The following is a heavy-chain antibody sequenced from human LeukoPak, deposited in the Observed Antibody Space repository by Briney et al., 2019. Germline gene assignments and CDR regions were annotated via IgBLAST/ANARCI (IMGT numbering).Heavy chain of an antibody. J-gene: IGHJ5*02. CDR3: ARTFSRHWFDP. V-gene: IGHV4-59*01. D-gene: IGHD3-3*02. Sequence: PSETLSLTCTVSGGSISSYYWSWIRQPPGKGLEWIGYIFYSGSTNYNPSLKSRVTISVDTSKNQFSLKLSSVTAADTAVYYCARTFSRHWFDPWGQGTLVTVSS. CDR2: IFYSGST. CDR1: GGSISSYY.